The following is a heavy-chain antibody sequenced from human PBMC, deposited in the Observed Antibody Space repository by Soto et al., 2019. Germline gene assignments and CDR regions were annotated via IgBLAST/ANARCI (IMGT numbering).Heavy chain of an antibody. CDR1: GFSFSDAH. CDR2: IKSNIDGGTT. D-gene: IGHD3-22*01. J-gene: IGHJ4*02. Sequence: EVQLVESGGDLVKPGGSLRLSCAASGFSFSDAHMNWVRQAPGKGLEWVGRIKSNIDGGTTDYAAPVKGRFTISRDDSKNTLYLQMNSLKTEDTGIYYCATEPYHYDRSGYDTWGQGTLVTVSS. V-gene: IGHV3-15*07. CDR3: ATEPYHYDRSGYDT.